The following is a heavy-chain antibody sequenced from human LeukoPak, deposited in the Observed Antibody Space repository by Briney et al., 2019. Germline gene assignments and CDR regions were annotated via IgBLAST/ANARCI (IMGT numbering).Heavy chain of an antibody. CDR2: IYYSGST. D-gene: IGHD6-19*01. CDR3: ARHMDSGLFYFDS. CDR1: GGSISNYY. J-gene: IGHJ4*02. V-gene: IGHV4-59*08. Sequence: PSETLSLTCTVSGGSISNYYWSWLRQSPVKGLEWIGYIYYSGSTNYNPSLKSRVSISVNTSKNQFSLNLTSVTAADTAVYYCARHMDSGLFYFDSWGQGTLVTVSS.